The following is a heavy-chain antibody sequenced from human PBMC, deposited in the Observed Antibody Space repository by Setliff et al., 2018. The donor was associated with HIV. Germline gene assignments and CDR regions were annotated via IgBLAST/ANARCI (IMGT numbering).Heavy chain of an antibody. CDR3: ANPPLKGHLGVGFDY. V-gene: IGHV3-23*01. CDR2: ISGSGDST. J-gene: IGHJ4*02. CDR1: GFTFGSYA. Sequence: GGSLRLSCAPSGFTFGSYAMSWVRQAPGKGLEWVSVISGSGDSTYYADSVKGRFTISRDNSRNMLYLQMNSLRAEDTAVCYCANPPLKGHLGVGFDYWGQGTQVTVSS. D-gene: IGHD3-16*01.